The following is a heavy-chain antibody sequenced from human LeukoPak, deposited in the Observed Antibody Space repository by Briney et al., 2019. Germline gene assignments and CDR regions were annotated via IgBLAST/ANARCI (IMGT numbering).Heavy chain of an antibody. J-gene: IGHJ4*02. D-gene: IGHD5-12*01. CDR2: ISWNSGSI. CDR1: GFTFDDYA. V-gene: IGHV3-9*01. CDR3: AKDSEEDIVATIVFDY. Sequence: GRSLRLSCAASGFTFDDYAMHWVRQAPGKGLEWVSGISWNSGSIGYADSVKGRFTISRDNAKNSLYLQMNSLRAEDTALYYCAKDSEEDIVATIVFDYRGQGTLVTVSS.